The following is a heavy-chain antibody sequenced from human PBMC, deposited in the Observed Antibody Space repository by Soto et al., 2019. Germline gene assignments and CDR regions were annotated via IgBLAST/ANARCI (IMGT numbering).Heavy chain of an antibody. CDR3: ARSKWDIVVVPASIGDITGLSGAFDI. CDR2: ISSSNSYI. J-gene: IGHJ3*02. V-gene: IGHV3-21*01. D-gene: IGHD2-2*01. CDR1: GFTFSSYS. Sequence: GGSVRLSCAASGFTFSSYSMNWVRQAPGKGLEWVSSISSSNSYIYYADSVKGRFPISRDNAKNSLYLQMNSLRAEDTAVYYCARSKWDIVVVPASIGDITGLSGAFDIWGQGTMVTVSS.